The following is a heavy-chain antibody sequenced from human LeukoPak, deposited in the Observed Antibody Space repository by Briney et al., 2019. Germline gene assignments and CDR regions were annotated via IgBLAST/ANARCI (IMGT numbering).Heavy chain of an antibody. J-gene: IGHJ4*02. Sequence: GGSLRLSCAASGFTFSNYWMNWVRQAPGKGLEWVANIKQDGSEKYYVDSVKGRFTISRDNAKNSLYLQMNSLRAEDTAVYYCARHVVAVGFDYWGQGTLVTVSS. CDR1: GFTFSNYW. V-gene: IGHV3-7*01. CDR2: IKQDGSEK. D-gene: IGHD3-22*01. CDR3: ARHVVAVGFDY.